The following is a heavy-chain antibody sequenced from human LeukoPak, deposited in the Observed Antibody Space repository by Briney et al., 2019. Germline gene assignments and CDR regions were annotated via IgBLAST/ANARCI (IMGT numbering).Heavy chain of an antibody. CDR3: AKERYDSGTYSYFDY. D-gene: IGHD3-10*01. CDR2: ISGSDGST. Sequence: LTGGSLRLSCAASGFTFSTYAMTWVRQSPGRGLEWVSGISGSDGSTFYADSVKGRFTISRDNSKNTLYLQMSSLRAEDTAVYYCAKERYDSGTYSYFDYWGQGTLVTVSS. V-gene: IGHV3-23*01. J-gene: IGHJ4*02. CDR1: GFTFSTYA.